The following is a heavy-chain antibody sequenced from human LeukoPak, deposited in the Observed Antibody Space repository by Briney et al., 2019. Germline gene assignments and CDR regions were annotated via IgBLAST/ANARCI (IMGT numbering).Heavy chain of an antibody. CDR3: ARLRDGGHAYYYFDY. CDR2: IIPILGIA. D-gene: IGHD5-12*01. Sequence: GASVKVSCKASGGTFSSYAISWVRQAPGQGLEWMGRIIPILGIANYAQKFQGRVTITADKSTSTAYMELSSLRSEDTAVYYCARLRDGGHAYYYFDYWGQGTLVTVSS. J-gene: IGHJ4*02. V-gene: IGHV1-69*04. CDR1: GGTFSSYA.